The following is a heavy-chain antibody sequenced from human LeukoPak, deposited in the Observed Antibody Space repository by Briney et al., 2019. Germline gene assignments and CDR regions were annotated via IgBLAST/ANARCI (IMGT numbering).Heavy chain of an antibody. J-gene: IGHJ3*02. CDR1: GGSISSYY. D-gene: IGHD1-26*01. CDR3: ARHIKASWDDAFDI. CDR2: IYTSGST. Sequence: PSETLSLTCTVSGGSISSYYWSWIRQPAGKGLEWIGRIYTSGSTNYNPSLKSRVTMSVDTSKNQFSLKLSSVTAADTAVYYCARHIKASWDDAFDIWGQGTMVTVSS. V-gene: IGHV4-4*07.